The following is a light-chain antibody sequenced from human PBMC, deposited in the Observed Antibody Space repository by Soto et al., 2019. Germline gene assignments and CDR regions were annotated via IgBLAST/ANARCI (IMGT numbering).Light chain of an antibody. CDR3: QHADSFPLIT. CDR1: QSISSW. J-gene: IGKJ5*01. Sequence: DIQMTQSPSTLSASVGDRVTITCRASQSISSWLAWYQQKPGKAPKLLIYDASSLQSGVPSRFSGSGSGTDFTLTISSLQPEDFATYYCQHADSFPLITFGQRTRLEIK. CDR2: DAS. V-gene: IGKV1-5*01.